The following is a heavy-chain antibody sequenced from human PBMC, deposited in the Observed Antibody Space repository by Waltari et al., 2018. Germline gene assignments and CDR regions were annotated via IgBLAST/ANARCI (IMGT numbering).Heavy chain of an antibody. D-gene: IGHD3-10*01. CDR2: IYHSGST. V-gene: IGHV4-38-2*01. CDR3: AGKTGGSGSYAQFDY. J-gene: IGHJ4*02. Sequence: QVQLQESGPGLVKPSETLSLTCAVSGYSISSGYYWGWIRQPPGKGLEWIGSIYHSGSTYYNPSLKSRVTISVDTSKNQFSLKLSSVTAADTAVYYCAGKTGGSGSYAQFDYWGQGTLVTVSS. CDR1: GYSISSGYY.